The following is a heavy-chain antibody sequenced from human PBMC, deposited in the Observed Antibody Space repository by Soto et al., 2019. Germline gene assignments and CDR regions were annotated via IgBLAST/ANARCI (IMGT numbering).Heavy chain of an antibody. CDR3: ASRLWVQLERSWFDP. J-gene: IGHJ5*02. Sequence: GGSLRLSCAASGFTFSSYDMNWVRQAPGKGLEWVSYISSSGSTIYYADSVKGRFTISRDNAKNSLYLQMNSLRAEDTDVYYCASRLWVQLERSWFDPWGQGTLVTVSS. CDR1: GFTFSSYD. CDR2: ISSSGSTI. D-gene: IGHD1-1*01. V-gene: IGHV3-48*03.